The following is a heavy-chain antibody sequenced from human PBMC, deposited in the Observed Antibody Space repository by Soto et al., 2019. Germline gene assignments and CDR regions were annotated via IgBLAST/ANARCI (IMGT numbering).Heavy chain of an antibody. CDR1: AGSVSSSSDY. D-gene: IGHD3-3*01. Sequence: SETLSLTCTVSAGSVSSSSDYWGCIRQPPGKGLEWIGSIYYSGRTYYDPSLKSRVTMTVDTSKNQFSLNLTSVTAADTAVYYCARQPPTWSHNWLDPWGQGTLVTVSS. CDR2: IYYSGRT. V-gene: IGHV4-39*01. CDR3: ARQPPTWSHNWLDP. J-gene: IGHJ5*02.